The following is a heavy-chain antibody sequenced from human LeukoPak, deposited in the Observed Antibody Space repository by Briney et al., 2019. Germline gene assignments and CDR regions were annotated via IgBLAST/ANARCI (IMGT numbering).Heavy chain of an antibody. Sequence: GGSLRLSCAASGFTFNTYAMNWVRQAPGKGLEWVSAISDSGGSTYYADSVKGRFTISRDNSKGTVYLQIHRLRAEDTAVYYCAKGKGSSSSSIDWWGQGTLVTVSS. CDR1: GFTFNTYA. CDR3: AKGKGSSSSSIDW. D-gene: IGHD2-15*01. V-gene: IGHV3-23*01. CDR2: ISDSGGST. J-gene: IGHJ4*02.